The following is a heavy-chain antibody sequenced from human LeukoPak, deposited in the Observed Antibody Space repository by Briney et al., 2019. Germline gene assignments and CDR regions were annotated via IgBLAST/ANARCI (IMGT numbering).Heavy chain of an antibody. V-gene: IGHV3-53*01. CDR3: GRLNFGDDY. CDR1: GFNVGSKH. J-gene: IGHJ4*02. Sequence: GGSLRLSCAASGFNVGSKHMNWVRQAPGKGLEWVSGIYAGGDSYYADSLKGRFIISRDISKNTVFLQMNSLRDEDTAVYYCGRLNFGDDYWGQGALVTVSS. D-gene: IGHD4-17*01. CDR2: IYAGGDS.